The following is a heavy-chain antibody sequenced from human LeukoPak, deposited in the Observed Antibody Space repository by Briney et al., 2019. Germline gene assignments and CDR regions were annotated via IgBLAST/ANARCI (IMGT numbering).Heavy chain of an antibody. CDR1: GITVSTNY. CDR3: ARGDFDY. Sequence: PGGSLRLSGAASGITVSTNYMSWVRQAPGKGLEWVSIAFSDGRTFYADSVKGRFTISRDSSKNTVFLQMNSLRAEDTAVYYCARGDFDYWGQGTLVTVSS. V-gene: IGHV3-53*01. CDR2: AFSDGRT. J-gene: IGHJ4*02.